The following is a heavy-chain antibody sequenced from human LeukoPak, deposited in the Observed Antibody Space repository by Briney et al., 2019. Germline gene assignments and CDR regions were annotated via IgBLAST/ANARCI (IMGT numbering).Heavy chain of an antibody. Sequence: PGGSLRLSCAASGFTLSLYAMHSVRQAPGKGLEWVSVISYDGTKKYYADSVRGRFTISRDNSQNTLYLQMNSLKPEDTAVYYCASRKNTPHLPEYWGQGTLVTVSS. V-gene: IGHV3-30-3*01. J-gene: IGHJ4*02. CDR2: ISYDGTKK. CDR1: GFTLSLYA. D-gene: IGHD2/OR15-2a*01. CDR3: ASRKNTPHLPEY.